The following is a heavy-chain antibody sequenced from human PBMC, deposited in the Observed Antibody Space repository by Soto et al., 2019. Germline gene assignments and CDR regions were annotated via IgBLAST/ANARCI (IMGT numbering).Heavy chain of an antibody. CDR3: AKDSSGYKAFDI. Sequence: PGGSLRLSCAASGFTFSSYGMHWVRQAPGKGLEWVAVISYDGSNKYYADYVKGRFTISRDNSKNTLYLQMNSLRAEDTAVYYCAKDSSGYKAFDIWGQGTMVTVSS. J-gene: IGHJ3*02. V-gene: IGHV3-30*18. CDR2: ISYDGSNK. CDR1: GFTFSSYG. D-gene: IGHD3-22*01.